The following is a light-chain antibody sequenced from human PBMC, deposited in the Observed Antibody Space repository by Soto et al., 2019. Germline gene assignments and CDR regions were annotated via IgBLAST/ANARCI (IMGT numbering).Light chain of an antibody. J-gene: IGKJ1*01. Sequence: EIVRRQSPATVSLSPGEGATLSCRASQSVRTYLAWYQQKPGQAPRLLIYGASSRATGIPDRFSGSGSGIDFTLPISTLEPEDFAVYYCQQYGSSRWTLGQGTKVHIK. CDR3: QQYGSSRWT. CDR1: QSVRTY. CDR2: GAS. V-gene: IGKV3-20*01.